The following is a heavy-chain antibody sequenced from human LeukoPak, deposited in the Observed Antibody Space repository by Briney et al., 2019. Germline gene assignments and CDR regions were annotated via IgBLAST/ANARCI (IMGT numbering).Heavy chain of an antibody. Sequence: ASVKVSCRASGYTFTSYGISWVRQAPGQGLEWMGWISAYNGNTNFAQKLQGRVTMTTDTSTSTAYMELRSLRSDDTAVYYCARDPPRIVVVVAATNYYGMDVWGQGTTVTVSS. CDR1: GYTFTSYG. CDR2: ISAYNGNT. V-gene: IGHV1-18*01. D-gene: IGHD2-15*01. J-gene: IGHJ6*02. CDR3: ARDPPRIVVVVAATNYYGMDV.